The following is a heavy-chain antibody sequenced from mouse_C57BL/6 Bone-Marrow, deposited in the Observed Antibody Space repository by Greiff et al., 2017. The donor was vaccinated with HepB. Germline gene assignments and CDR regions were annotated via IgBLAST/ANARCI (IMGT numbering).Heavy chain of an antibody. CDR1: GYTFTSYW. V-gene: IGHV1-53*01. CDR2: INPSNGGT. CDR3: ARRGYFTTVVATDFDV. Sequence: VQLQQSGTELVKPGASVKLSCKASGYTFTSYWMHWVKQRPGQGLEWIGNINPSNGGTNYNEKFKSKATLTVDKSSSTAYMQLSSLTSEDSAVYYCARRGYFTTVVATDFDVWGTGTTVTVSS. D-gene: IGHD1-1*01. J-gene: IGHJ1*03.